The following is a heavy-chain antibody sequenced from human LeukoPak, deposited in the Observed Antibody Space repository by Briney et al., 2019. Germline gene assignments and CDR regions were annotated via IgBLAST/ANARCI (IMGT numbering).Heavy chain of an antibody. CDR1: GFTFDDYG. CDR3: ARHSLSTLKWLFTTGYYYYMDV. J-gene: IGHJ6*03. D-gene: IGHD3-22*01. CDR2: INWNGGST. V-gene: IGHV3-20*04. Sequence: GGSLRLSCAASGFTFDDYGMSWVRQAPGKGLEWVSGINWNGGSTGYADSVKGRFTISRDNAKNSLYLQMNSLRAEDTALYYCARHSLSTLKWLFTTGYYYYMDVWGKGTTVTVSS.